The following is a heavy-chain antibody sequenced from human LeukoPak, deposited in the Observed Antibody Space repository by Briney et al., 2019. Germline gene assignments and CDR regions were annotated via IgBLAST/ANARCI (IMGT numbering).Heavy chain of an antibody. V-gene: IGHV1-2*02. J-gene: IGHJ4*02. CDR1: GYTFPGYY. CDR2: INPKTGGT. D-gene: IGHD6-19*01. CDR3: ARGSGSGWYVGELADS. Sequence: ASVKVSCKASGYTFPGYYMHWVRQAPGQGLEWMGWINPKTGGTNSAQKFQGRVTMTRDTSISTAYMELSRLRSDDTAMYYCARGSGSGWYVGELADSWGQGTLVTVSS.